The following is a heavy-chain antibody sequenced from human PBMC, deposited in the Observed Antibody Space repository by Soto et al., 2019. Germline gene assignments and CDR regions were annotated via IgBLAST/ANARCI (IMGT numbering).Heavy chain of an antibody. Sequence: ASVKVSCKASGYTFTGYYMHWVRQAPGQGLEWMGWINPNSGGTNYAQKFQGWVTMTRDTSISTAYMELSRLRSDDTAVYYCARDMRFGELLSYYSYYGMDVRGQGTTVTVSS. CDR3: ARDMRFGELLSYYSYYGMDV. CDR1: GYTFTGYY. J-gene: IGHJ6*02. V-gene: IGHV1-2*04. CDR2: INPNSGGT. D-gene: IGHD3-10*01.